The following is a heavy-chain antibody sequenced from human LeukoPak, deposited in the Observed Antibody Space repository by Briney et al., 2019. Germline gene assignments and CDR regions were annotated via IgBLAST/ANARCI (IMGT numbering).Heavy chain of an antibody. V-gene: IGHV3-30*04. J-gene: IGHJ6*02. CDR3: ARDGSYSNYYYYYGMDV. CDR1: GFTFSSYA. CDR2: ISYDGSKK. D-gene: IGHD2-21*01. Sequence: GGSLRLSCGASGFTFSSYAMHWVRQAPGKGLDWGAVISYDGSKKDYADSVKGRFTVSRDNSKNTLYLQMNRLRGEDMAVYYCARDGSYSNYYYYYGMDVWGQGTTVTVSS.